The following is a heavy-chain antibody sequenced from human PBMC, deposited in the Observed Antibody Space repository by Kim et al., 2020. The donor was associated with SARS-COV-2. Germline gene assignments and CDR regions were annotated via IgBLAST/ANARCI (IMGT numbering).Heavy chain of an antibody. D-gene: IGHD3-10*01. CDR1: GGSISNGGYY. CDR2: IYDSGNT. Sequence: SETLSLTCSVSGGSISNGGYYWTWIRLQPGKGLEWIGNIYDSGNTYYNPSLKSRVTISVDTSENHFSLKLSSVTAADTAVYYCARGWAYGSKYYDGGGYFTSWGQGTLVTVSS. CDR3: ARGWAYGSKYYDGGGYFTS. J-gene: IGHJ4*02. V-gene: IGHV4-31*03.